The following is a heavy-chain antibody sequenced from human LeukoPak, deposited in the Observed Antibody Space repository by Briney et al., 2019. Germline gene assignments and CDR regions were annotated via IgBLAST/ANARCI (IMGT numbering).Heavy chain of an antibody. CDR1: GSFISSSSYY. CDR3: ARGVVGLTTVDY. D-gene: IGHD1-26*01. CDR2: IYYSGNT. Sequence: SETLSLTCTVSGSFISSSSYYWAWIRQPPGKGLEWIVTIYYSGNTYYNPSLKSRVTISVDTSKNQFSLKLTSVTAADTAVYYCARGVVGLTTVDYWGPGTLVTVSS. J-gene: IGHJ4*02. V-gene: IGHV4-39*07.